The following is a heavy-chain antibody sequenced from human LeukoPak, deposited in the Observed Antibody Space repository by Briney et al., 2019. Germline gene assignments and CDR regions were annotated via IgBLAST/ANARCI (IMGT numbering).Heavy chain of an antibody. CDR2: IYYSGST. Sequence: SETLSLTCTVSGGSISSHYWSWIRQPPGKVLAWIGYIYYSGSTNYHPSLKSRVTISVDTSKNQFSLKLSSVTAADTAVYYCARFPTHCYSSGSIYYYYGMDVWGKGTTVTVSS. D-gene: IGHD3-10*01. CDR1: GGSISSHY. CDR3: ARFPTHCYSSGSIYYYYGMDV. J-gene: IGHJ6*04. V-gene: IGHV4-59*11.